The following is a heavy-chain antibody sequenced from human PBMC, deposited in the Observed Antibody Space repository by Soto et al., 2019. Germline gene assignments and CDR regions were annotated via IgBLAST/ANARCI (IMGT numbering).Heavy chain of an antibody. CDR1: GGSFSGYY. J-gene: IGHJ4*02. CDR2: INHSGST. CDR3: ARGLSPRAMTTVTTSPRRHDY. V-gene: IGHV4-34*01. Sequence: SETLSLTCAVYGGSFSGYYWSWIRQPPGKGLEWIGEINHSGSTNYNPSLKSRVTISVDTSKNQFSLKLSSVTAADTAVYYCARGLSPRAMTTVTTSPRRHDYWGQGTLVTVSS. D-gene: IGHD4-17*01.